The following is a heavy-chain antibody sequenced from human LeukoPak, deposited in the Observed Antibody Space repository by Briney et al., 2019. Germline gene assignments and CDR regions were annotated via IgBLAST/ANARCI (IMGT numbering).Heavy chain of an antibody. CDR2: ISSSSSTI. Sequence: PGGSLRLSCAASGFSFSSYSMNWVRQAPGKGLEWVSYISSSSSTIYYADSVKGRFTISRDNAKNSLYLQMNSLRAEDTAVYYCARVSDYWGQGTLVTVSS. CDR3: ARVSDY. CDR1: GFSFSSYS. V-gene: IGHV3-48*04. J-gene: IGHJ4*02.